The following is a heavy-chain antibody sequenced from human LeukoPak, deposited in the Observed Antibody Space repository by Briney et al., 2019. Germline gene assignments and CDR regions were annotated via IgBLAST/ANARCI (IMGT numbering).Heavy chain of an antibody. CDR3: ARTTLYYDFWSGYYTDGFDY. V-gene: IGHV3-7*01. CDR1: GFTFSSYW. D-gene: IGHD3-3*01. CDR2: IKQDGSEK. Sequence: GGSLRLSCAASGFTFSSYWMSWVRQARGKGLEWVANIKQDGSEKYYVDSVKGRFTISRDNAKNSLYLQMNSLRAEDTAVYYCARTTLYYDFWSGYYTDGFDYWGQGTLVTVSS. J-gene: IGHJ4*02.